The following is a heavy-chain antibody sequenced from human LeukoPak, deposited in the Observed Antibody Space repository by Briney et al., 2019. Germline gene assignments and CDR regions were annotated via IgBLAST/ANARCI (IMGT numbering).Heavy chain of an antibody. V-gene: IGHV1-18*01. D-gene: IGHD3-10*01. CDR1: GYTFTSYG. CDR3: ARFGSGKYYYYYMDV. J-gene: IGHJ6*03. Sequence: ASVKVSCKASGYTFTSYGISWVRQAPGQGLEWMGWISAYNGNTNYAQKLQGRVTMTTDTSTSTAYMELGSLRSDDTAVYYCARFGSGKYYYYYMDVWGKGTTVTVSS. CDR2: ISAYNGNT.